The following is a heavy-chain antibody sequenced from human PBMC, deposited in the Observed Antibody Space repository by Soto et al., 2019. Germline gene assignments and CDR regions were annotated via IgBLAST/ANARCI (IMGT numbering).Heavy chain of an antibody. D-gene: IGHD6-19*01. CDR2: IYYSGST. Sequence: PSETLSLTCTVSGGSISSYYWSWIRQPPGKGLEWIGYIYYSGSTNYNPSLKSRVTISVDTSKNQFSLKLSSVTAADTAVYYCARDRSSGWYYGFDYWGQGTLVTVSS. CDR3: ARDRSSGWYYGFDY. J-gene: IGHJ4*02. V-gene: IGHV4-59*01. CDR1: GGSISSYY.